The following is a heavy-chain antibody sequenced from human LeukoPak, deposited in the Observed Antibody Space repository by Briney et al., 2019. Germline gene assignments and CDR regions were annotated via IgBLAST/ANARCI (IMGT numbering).Heavy chain of an antibody. CDR2: INPNSGGT. V-gene: IGHV1-2*02. J-gene: IGHJ4*02. D-gene: IGHD1-1*01. CDR3: AREPRLATTGTTSGYYFDY. CDR1: GYTFTGYY. Sequence: ASVKVSCKASGYTFTGYYMHWVRQAPGQGLEWMGWINPNSGGTNYAQKFQGRVTMTRDTSISTAYMELSRLRSDDTAVYYCAREPRLATTGTTSGYYFDYWGQGTLVTVSS.